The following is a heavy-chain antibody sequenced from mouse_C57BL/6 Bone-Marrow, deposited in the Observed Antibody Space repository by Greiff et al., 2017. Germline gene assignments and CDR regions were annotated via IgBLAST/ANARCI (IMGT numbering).Heavy chain of an antibody. D-gene: IGHD2-3*01. CDR3: ERDDGYYLV. V-gene: IGHV1-64*01. CDR2: IHPNSGST. J-gene: IGHJ3*01. Sequence: QVQLQQPGAELVKPGASVKLSCKASGYTFTSYWMHWVKQRPGQGLEWIGMIHPNSGSTNYNEKFKSKATLTADKSSSTAYMQLSSLASEDSAVXDGERDDGYYLVWGQGTLVTVSA. CDR1: GYTFTSYW.